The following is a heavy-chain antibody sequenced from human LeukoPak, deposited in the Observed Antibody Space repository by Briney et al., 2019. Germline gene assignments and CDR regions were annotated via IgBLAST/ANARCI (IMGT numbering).Heavy chain of an antibody. CDR1: GSTFNKYA. J-gene: IGHJ4*02. CDR3: ARPLERRLIHYFDF. Sequence: GRSLRLSCAASGSTFNKYAMHWVRQAPGKGLEWVAVVSYLGNDKFYADSVKGRFTISKDNSNNTVYLEINSLRSEDTAVYYCARPLERRLIHYFDFWGPGTLVTVSS. D-gene: IGHD6-25*01. CDR2: VSYLGNDK. V-gene: IGHV3-30-3*01.